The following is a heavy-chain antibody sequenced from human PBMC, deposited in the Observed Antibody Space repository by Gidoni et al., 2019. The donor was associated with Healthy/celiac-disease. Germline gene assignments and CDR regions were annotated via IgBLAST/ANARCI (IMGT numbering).Heavy chain of an antibody. V-gene: IGHV3-48*03. Sequence: EVQLVESGGGLVQPGGSLRLSCAASGFTFGSYEMNWVRQAPGKGLEWFSYISSSGSTIYYADSVKGRFTISRDNAKNSLYLQMNSLRAEDTAVYYCARRPGIAAAGLTYYYYYYGMDVWGQGTTVTVSS. J-gene: IGHJ6*02. CDR3: ARRPGIAAAGLTYYYYYYGMDV. CDR1: GFTFGSYE. D-gene: IGHD6-13*01. CDR2: ISSSGSTI.